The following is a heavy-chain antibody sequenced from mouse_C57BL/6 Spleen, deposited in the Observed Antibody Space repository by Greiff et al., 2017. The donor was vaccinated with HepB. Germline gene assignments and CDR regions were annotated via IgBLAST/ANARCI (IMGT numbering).Heavy chain of an antibody. CDR2: INPNNGGT. Sequence: EVQLQQSGPELVKPGASVKIPCKASGYTFTDYNMDWVKQSHGKSLEWIGDINPNNGGTIYNQKFKGKATLTVDKSSSTAYMELSSLTSEDTAVYYCARSRLLGFAYWGQGTLVTVSA. CDR1: GYTFTDYN. CDR3: ARSRLLGFAY. D-gene: IGHD3-2*02. V-gene: IGHV1-18*01. J-gene: IGHJ3*01.